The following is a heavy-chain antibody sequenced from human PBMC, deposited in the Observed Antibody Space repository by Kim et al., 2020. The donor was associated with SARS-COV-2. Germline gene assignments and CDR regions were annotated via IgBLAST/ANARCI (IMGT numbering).Heavy chain of an antibody. Sequence: SVKVSCKASGGTFSSYAISWVRQAPGQGLEWMGGIIPIFGTANYAQKFQGRVTITADESTSTAYMELSSLRSEDTAVYYCAGALWESSGYYSFDIWGQGTMVTVSS. D-gene: IGHD3-22*01. CDR1: GGTFSSYA. CDR3: AGALWESSGYYSFDI. CDR2: IIPIFGTA. J-gene: IGHJ3*02. V-gene: IGHV1-69*13.